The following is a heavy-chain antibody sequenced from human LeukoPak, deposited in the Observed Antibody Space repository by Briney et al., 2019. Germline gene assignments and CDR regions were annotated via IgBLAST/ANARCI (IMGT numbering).Heavy chain of an antibody. D-gene: IGHD3-16*02. V-gene: IGHV3-20*04. Sequence: PGGSLRLSXAASGFTFDDYGMSWVRQAPGKGLEWVSGINWNGGSTGYADSVKGRFTISRDNAKNSLYLQMNSLRAEDTALYYCARDNHYDYVWGSYRLYYFDYWGQGTLVTVSS. CDR3: ARDNHYDYVWGSYRLYYFDY. CDR2: INWNGGST. CDR1: GFTFDDYG. J-gene: IGHJ4*02.